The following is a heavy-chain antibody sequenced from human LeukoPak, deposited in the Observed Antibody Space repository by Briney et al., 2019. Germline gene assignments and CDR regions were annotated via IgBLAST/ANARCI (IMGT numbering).Heavy chain of an antibody. CDR2: IYDSGST. V-gene: IGHV4-59*01. CDR1: GFTFTTYA. D-gene: IGHD5-12*01. CDR3: ARGGSGYDSFYYYGMDV. J-gene: IGHJ6*02. Sequence: GSLRLSCAASGFTFTTYAMSWIRQPPGKGLEWIGYIYDSGSTNYNPSLKSRVTISVDTSKNQFSLKLSSVTAADTAVYYCARGGSGYDSFYYYGMDVWGQGTTVTVSS.